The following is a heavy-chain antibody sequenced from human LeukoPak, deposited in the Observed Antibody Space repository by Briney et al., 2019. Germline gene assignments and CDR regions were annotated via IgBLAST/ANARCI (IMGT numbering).Heavy chain of an antibody. D-gene: IGHD6-19*01. CDR1: GGSISSSTW. Sequence: SETLSLTCAVSGGSISSSTWWTWVRQPPGKGLEWIGEIYHSESTNSNPSLKSRVTISVDKSKNQFSLNLSSVTAADTAVYYCTRRAGTDSNGAFDIWGQGTVVTVSS. CDR2: IYHSEST. CDR3: TRRAGTDSNGAFDI. J-gene: IGHJ3*02. V-gene: IGHV4-4*02.